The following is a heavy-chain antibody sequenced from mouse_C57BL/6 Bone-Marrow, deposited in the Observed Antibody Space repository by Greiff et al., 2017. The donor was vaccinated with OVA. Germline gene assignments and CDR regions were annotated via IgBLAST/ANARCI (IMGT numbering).Heavy chain of an antibody. V-gene: IGHV1-5*01. CDR1: GYTFTSYW. D-gene: IGHD2-5*01. Sequence: VQLKESGTVLARPGASVKMSCKTSGYTFTSYWMHWVKQRPGQGLEWIGAIYPGNSDTSYNQKFKGKAKLTAVTSASPAYMELSSLTNEDSAVYYGTRKAYYSNNTKGYYFDYWGKGTTLTVSS. CDR2: IYPGNSDT. J-gene: IGHJ2*01. CDR3: TRKAYYSNNTKGYYFDY.